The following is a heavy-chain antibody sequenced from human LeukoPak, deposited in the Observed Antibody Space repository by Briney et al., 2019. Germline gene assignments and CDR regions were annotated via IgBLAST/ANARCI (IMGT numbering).Heavy chain of an antibody. Sequence: ASVKVSCKASGYTFTSYYMHWVRQAPGQGLEWMGIINPSGGNTSYAQKVQGRVTMTRDTSTSTVYMELSSLRSEDTAVYYCARTGVRYFGSSYFDYWGQGTLVTVSA. D-gene: IGHD3-9*01. CDR1: GYTFTSYY. CDR3: ARTGVRYFGSSYFDY. CDR2: INPSGGNT. J-gene: IGHJ4*02. V-gene: IGHV1-46*01.